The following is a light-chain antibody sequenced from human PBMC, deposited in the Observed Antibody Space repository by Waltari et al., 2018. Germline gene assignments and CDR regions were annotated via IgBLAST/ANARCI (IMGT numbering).Light chain of an antibody. J-gene: IGKJ3*01. CDR3: QQRSNWPT. Sequence: EIVLTQSPATLSLSPGERATLSCRASQSVSSYLAWYQQKPGHAPRPLIYDASNRATGIPARFSGSGSGTDFTLTISSLEPEDFAVYYCQQRSNWPTFGPGTKVDIK. V-gene: IGKV3-11*01. CDR1: QSVSSY. CDR2: DAS.